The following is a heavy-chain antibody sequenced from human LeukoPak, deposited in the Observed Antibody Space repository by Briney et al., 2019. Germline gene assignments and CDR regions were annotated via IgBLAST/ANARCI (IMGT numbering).Heavy chain of an antibody. J-gene: IGHJ4*02. Sequence: ASVKVSCKASGHTFTGYYIHWVRQAPGQGLEWMGWINPNNGGTKYTQKFPGRVTMTGDTSINTAYMEVTSLRSDDTAVYYCTRRLGGSSEGYDYWGQGTLVTVSS. CDR3: TRRLGGSSEGYDY. CDR1: GHTFTGYY. D-gene: IGHD1-26*01. V-gene: IGHV1-2*02. CDR2: INPNNGGT.